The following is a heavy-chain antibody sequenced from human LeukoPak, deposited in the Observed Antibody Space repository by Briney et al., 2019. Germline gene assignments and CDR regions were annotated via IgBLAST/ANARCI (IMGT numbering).Heavy chain of an antibody. CDR1: GFTFSDYY. Sequence: GGSLRLSCAASGFTFSDYYMSWIRQAPGKGLEWVSYISSSGNTIYYAESVKGRFTISRDNAKNPLYLQMSSLRAEDTAVYYCAREQWLPRYWGQGTLVTVSS. D-gene: IGHD6-19*01. J-gene: IGHJ4*02. CDR2: ISSSGNTI. V-gene: IGHV3-11*01. CDR3: AREQWLPRY.